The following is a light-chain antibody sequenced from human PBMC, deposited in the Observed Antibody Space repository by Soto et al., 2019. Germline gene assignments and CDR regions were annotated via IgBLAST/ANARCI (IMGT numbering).Light chain of an antibody. Sequence: QSALTQPRSVSGSPGQSVTISCTGTSSDVGRYNYVSWYQQHPGRALKLMIYDVTKRPSGVPDRFSGSKSGNTASLTISGLLAEDEADYSCCSYAGSYSLLFGGGTKLTVL. J-gene: IGLJ2*01. V-gene: IGLV2-11*01. CDR2: DVT. CDR1: SSDVGRYNY. CDR3: CSYAGSYSLL.